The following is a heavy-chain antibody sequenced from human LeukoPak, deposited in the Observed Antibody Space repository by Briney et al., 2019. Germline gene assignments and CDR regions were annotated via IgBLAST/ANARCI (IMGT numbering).Heavy chain of an antibody. CDR2: ITRDSIYT. Sequence: GGSLRLSCAASGFTFSNYNMNWVRQTPGKGLEWVSSITRDSIYTFYADSVKGRFTISRDDAKNSLSLQMNSLRAEDTAVYYCARDPYNGYYGDDYYYYMDVWGKGTTVTISS. V-gene: IGHV3-21*01. CDR3: ARDPYNGYYGDDYYYYMDV. J-gene: IGHJ6*03. D-gene: IGHD4-17*01. CDR1: GFTFSNYN.